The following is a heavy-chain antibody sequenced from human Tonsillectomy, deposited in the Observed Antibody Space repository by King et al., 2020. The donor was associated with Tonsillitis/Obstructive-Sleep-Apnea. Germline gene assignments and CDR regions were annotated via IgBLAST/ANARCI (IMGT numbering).Heavy chain of an antibody. CDR1: GYSFTSYW. CDR2: IYPGDSDT. J-gene: IGHJ4*02. D-gene: IGHD6-6*01. CDR3: ARPREYSYSSPFDY. V-gene: IGHV5-51*03. Sequence: VQLVESGAEVKKPGESLKISCKGSGYSFTSYWIVWVRQMPGKGLEWMGIIYPGDSDTRYSPSFQGQVTISADKSISTAYLQWSSLKASDTAIYYCARPREYSYSSPFDYWGQGTLLTVSS.